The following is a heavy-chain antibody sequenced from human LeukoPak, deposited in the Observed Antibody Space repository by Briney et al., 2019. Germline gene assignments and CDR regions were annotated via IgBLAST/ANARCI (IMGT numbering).Heavy chain of an antibody. V-gene: IGHV4-39*07. CDR3: ARVRITMVRGVKALDY. Sequence: PSETLSLTCTVSGGSISSSSYYWGWIRQPPGKGLEWIGEINHSGSTNYNPSLKSRVTISVDTSKNQFSLKLSSVTAADTAVYYCARVRITMVRGVKALDYWGQGTLVTVSS. J-gene: IGHJ4*02. CDR1: GGSISSSSYY. D-gene: IGHD3-10*01. CDR2: INHSGST.